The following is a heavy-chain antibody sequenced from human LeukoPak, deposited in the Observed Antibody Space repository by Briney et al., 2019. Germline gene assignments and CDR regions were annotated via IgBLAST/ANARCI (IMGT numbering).Heavy chain of an antibody. CDR1: GYTFTGYY. V-gene: IGHV1-8*02. Sequence: ASVKVSCKASGYTFTGYYMHWVRQATGQGLEWMGWMNPNSGNTGYAQKFQGRVTMTRNTSISTAYMELSSLRSEDTAVYYCARWVPRLGLWFGIDYWGQGTLVTVSS. CDR2: MNPNSGNT. CDR3: ARWVPRLGLWFGIDY. J-gene: IGHJ4*02. D-gene: IGHD3-10*01.